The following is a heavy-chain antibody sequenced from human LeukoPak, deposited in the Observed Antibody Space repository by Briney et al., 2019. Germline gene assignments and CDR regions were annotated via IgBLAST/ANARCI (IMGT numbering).Heavy chain of an antibody. J-gene: IGHJ3*02. CDR2: IYYSGST. CDR3: ARDGGAFDI. V-gene: IGHV4-59*01. CDR1: GGSISSYY. Sequence: SETLSLTCAVSGGSISSYYWSWIRQPPGKGLEWIGYIYYSGSTNYNPSLKSRVTISVDTSKNQFSLKLSSVTAADTAVYYCARDGGAFDIWGQGTMVTVSS.